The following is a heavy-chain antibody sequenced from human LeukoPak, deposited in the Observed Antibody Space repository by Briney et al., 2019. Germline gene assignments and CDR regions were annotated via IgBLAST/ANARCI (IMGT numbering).Heavy chain of an antibody. Sequence: SETLSLTCTISGGSIRSATGYWAWIRQTSGKDLEWIGTIYHSGSTWYNPSLRSRVTVSVGSSNAQFSLKLKSVTAADTAVYYCMTPELHWGQGTLVTVSS. V-gene: IGHV4-39*01. CDR1: GGSIRSATGY. J-gene: IGHJ4*02. CDR3: MTPELH. CDR2: IYHSGST. D-gene: IGHD1-7*01.